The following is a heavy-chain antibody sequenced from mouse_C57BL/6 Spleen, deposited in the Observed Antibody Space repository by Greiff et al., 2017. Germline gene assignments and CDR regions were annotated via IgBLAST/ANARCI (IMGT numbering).Heavy chain of an antibody. D-gene: IGHD1-1*01. CDR2: IDPSDSYT. J-gene: IGHJ2*01. V-gene: IGHV1-69*01. CDR3: ARGVTTVVDY. Sequence: QVQLKQPGAELVMPGASVKLSCKASGYTFTSYWMHWVKQRPGQGLEWIGEIDPSDSYTNYNQKFKGKSTLTVDKSSSTAYMQLSRLTSEDSAVYYCARGVTTVVDYWGQGTTLTVSS. CDR1: GYTFTSYW.